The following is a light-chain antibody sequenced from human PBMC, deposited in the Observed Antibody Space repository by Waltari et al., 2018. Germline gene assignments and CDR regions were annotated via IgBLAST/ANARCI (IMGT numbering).Light chain of an antibody. CDR2: DVS. Sequence: QSALTQPRSVSGSPGQSVTISCTGTSSDVGGYNYVSWYQQHPGKVPKRMIYDVSQRPSGYPSRFSGSKSGNPASLTISGLQAEDEADYYCCSYGGSYTWVFGGGTRLTVL. CDR1: SSDVGGYNY. V-gene: IGLV2-11*01. CDR3: CSYGGSYTWV. J-gene: IGLJ3*02.